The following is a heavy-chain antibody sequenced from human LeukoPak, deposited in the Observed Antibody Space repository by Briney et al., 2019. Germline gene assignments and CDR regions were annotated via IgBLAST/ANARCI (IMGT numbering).Heavy chain of an antibody. J-gene: IGHJ6*02. CDR3: ARLPPPYYDFWSGYSYGMDV. CDR1: GGSISSYY. Sequence: SETLSLTCTVSGGSISSYYWSWIRQPPGKGLEWSGYIYYSGSTNYNPSLKSRVTISVDTSKNQFSLKLSSVTAADTAVYYCARLPPPYYDFWSGYSYGMDVWGQGTTVTVSS. CDR2: IYYSGST. V-gene: IGHV4-59*08. D-gene: IGHD3-3*01.